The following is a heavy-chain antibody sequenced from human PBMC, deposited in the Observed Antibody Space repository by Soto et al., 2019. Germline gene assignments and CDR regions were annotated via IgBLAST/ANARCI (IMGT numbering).Heavy chain of an antibody. J-gene: IGHJ3*02. D-gene: IGHD6-19*01. CDR3: ARHSVAAGHDAFDI. Sequence: PSETLSLTCTVSGGSISSYYWSWIRQPPGKGLEWIGYIYYSGSTNYNPSLKSRVTISVDTSKNQFSLKLSSVTAADTAVYYCARHSVAAGHDAFDIWGQGTMVTVSS. CDR2: IYYSGST. V-gene: IGHV4-59*08. CDR1: GGSISSYY.